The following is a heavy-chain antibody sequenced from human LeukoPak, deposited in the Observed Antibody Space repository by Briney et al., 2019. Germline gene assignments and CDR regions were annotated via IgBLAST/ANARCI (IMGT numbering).Heavy chain of an antibody. CDR3: PRVARYVGYTKYFQP. Sequence: SETLSLTCTVSGDSISSSIYFWGWIRQPPGKGLEWVASVYYSGNTYYNPSLKSQFTISVDTSKNQFSLRLSSVTAADTAVYYWPRVARYVGYTKYFQPWGQGTLVTVSS. V-gene: IGHV4-39*07. J-gene: IGHJ1*01. CDR1: GDSISSSIYF. D-gene: IGHD5-18*01. CDR2: VYYSGNT.